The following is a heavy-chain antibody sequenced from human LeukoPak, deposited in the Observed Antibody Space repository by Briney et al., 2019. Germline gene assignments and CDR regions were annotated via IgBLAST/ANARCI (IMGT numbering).Heavy chain of an antibody. V-gene: IGHV4-34*01. J-gene: IGHJ6*03. Sequence: PSETLSLTCAVYDGSFSGYYWSWIRQPPGKGLEWIGEINHSGSTNYNPSLKSRVTISVDTSKNQFSLKLSSVTAADTAVYYCARGADYSNYRVYYYMDVWGKGTTVTVSS. CDR2: INHSGST. CDR3: ARGADYSNYRVYYYMDV. CDR1: DGSFSGYY. D-gene: IGHD4-11*01.